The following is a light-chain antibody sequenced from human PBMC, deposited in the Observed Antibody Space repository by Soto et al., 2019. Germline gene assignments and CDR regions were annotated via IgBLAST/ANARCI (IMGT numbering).Light chain of an antibody. CDR2: GAS. CDR3: QQYGDWPPET. V-gene: IGKV3-20*01. CDR1: QSVPSDW. Sequence: EIVLTQSPGTLSLSPGERATLSCRASQSVPSDWLAWYRHKPGQAPRLLIYGASSRATGVPDRVSGSGSGTDFTLTISSLQSEDVAVYYCQQYGDWPPETFGQGTKLEI. J-gene: IGKJ2*01.